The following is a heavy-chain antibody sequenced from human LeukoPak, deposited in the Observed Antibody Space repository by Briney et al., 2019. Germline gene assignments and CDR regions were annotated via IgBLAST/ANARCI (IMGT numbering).Heavy chain of an antibody. Sequence: GGSLRLSCAASGLIFGDFYMSWIRQAPGKGLEWISYISGSGTNVYYVDSVKGRFIISRDNAKNSLYLQMNSLRSEDTAVYYCAKDVEWELLLNAFDIWGQGTKVAVSS. CDR2: ISGSGTNV. CDR1: GLIFGDFY. J-gene: IGHJ3*02. D-gene: IGHD1-26*01. CDR3: AKDVEWELLLNAFDI. V-gene: IGHV3-11*01.